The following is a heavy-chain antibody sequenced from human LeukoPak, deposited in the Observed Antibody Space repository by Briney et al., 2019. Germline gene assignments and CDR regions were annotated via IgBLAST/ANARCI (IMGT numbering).Heavy chain of an antibody. J-gene: IGHJ4*02. CDR3: ARDLYRIVVVPHYFDY. CDR1: GFTFSSYW. D-gene: IGHD3-22*01. Sequence: GGSLRLSCAASGFTFSSYWMSWVRQAPGKGLEWVANIKKDGSEKYYVDSVKGRFTISRDNAKNSLYLQMNSLRAEDTAVYYCARDLYRIVVVPHYFDYWGQGTLGTVSS. CDR2: IKKDGSEK. V-gene: IGHV3-7*01.